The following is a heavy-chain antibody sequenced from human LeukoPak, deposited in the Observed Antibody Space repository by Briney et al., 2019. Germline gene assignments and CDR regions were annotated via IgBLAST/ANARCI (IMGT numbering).Heavy chain of an antibody. CDR2: INPNSGGT. J-gene: IGHJ6*02. Sequence: GASVKVSCKASGYTFTGYYMHWVRQAPGQGLEWMGWINPNSGGTNYAQKFQGRVTMTRDTSISTAYMELSRLRSDDTAVYYCARECSGSSTSCYGGYYYYGMDVWGQGTTVTVSS. CDR3: ARECSGSSTSCYGGYYYYGMDV. CDR1: GYTFTGYY. D-gene: IGHD2-2*01. V-gene: IGHV1-2*02.